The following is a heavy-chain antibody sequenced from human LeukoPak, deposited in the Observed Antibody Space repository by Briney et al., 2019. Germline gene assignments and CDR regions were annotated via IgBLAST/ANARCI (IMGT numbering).Heavy chain of an antibody. V-gene: IGHV1-24*01. CDR3: ATGLRGENWFDP. J-gene: IGHJ5*02. CDR1: GYTLTELS. Sequence: ASVKVSCKVSGYTLTELSMHWVRQAPGKGLEWMGGFDPEDGETIYAQKFQGRVTMTKDTSTDTAYMELSSLRSEDTAVYYCATGLRGENWFDPWGQGTLVTVSS. CDR2: FDPEDGET. D-gene: IGHD3-10*01.